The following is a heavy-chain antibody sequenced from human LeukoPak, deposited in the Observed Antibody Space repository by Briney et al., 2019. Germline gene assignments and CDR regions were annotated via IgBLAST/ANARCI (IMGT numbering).Heavy chain of an antibody. V-gene: IGHV4-59*02. CDR2: IYHTGST. Sequence: PSETLSLTCTISGGSVSDYYWSWIRQSPGKGLEWIGYIYHTGSTSYSPSLRSRVTISADTSQNQFSLKLSSVTAADTAVYYCASRKLGNDYWGQGTLVTVSS. CDR3: ASRKLGNDY. D-gene: IGHD7-27*01. J-gene: IGHJ4*02. CDR1: GGSVSDYY.